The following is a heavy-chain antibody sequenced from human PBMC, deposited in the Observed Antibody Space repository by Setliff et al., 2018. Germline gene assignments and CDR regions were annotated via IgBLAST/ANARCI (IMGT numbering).Heavy chain of an antibody. V-gene: IGHV4-31*03. CDR2: IYYSGST. CDR3: ATSPKKVTGSDYYNYYMDV. Sequence: SETLSLTCTVSGGSISSAGNYWSWIRQHPGKGPEWIGYIYYSGSTFYNPSLTSRVIISVDTSKNQFSLKLSSVTAADTAVYYCATSPKKVTGSDYYNYYMDVWGKGTTVTVSS. D-gene: IGHD3-9*01. CDR1: GGSISSAGNY. J-gene: IGHJ6*03.